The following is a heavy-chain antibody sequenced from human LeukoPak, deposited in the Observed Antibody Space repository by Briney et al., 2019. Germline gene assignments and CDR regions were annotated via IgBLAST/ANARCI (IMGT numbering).Heavy chain of an antibody. J-gene: IGHJ4*02. CDR3: ARERWLQFRRYFDY. CDR1: GGSFSGYY. V-gene: IGHV4-34*01. CDR2: INHSGST. D-gene: IGHD5-24*01. Sequence: SETLSLTCAVYGGSFSGYYWSWIRQPPGKGLEWIGEINHSGSTNYNPPLKSRVTISVDTSKNQFSLKLSSVTAADTAVYYCARERWLQFRRYFDYWGQGTLVTVSS.